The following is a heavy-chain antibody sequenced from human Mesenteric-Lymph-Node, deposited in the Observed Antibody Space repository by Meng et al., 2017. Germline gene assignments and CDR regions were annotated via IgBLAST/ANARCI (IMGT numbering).Heavy chain of an antibody. CDR2: IPHRGSS. CDR1: GGSISSSNW. CDR3: ARVAAAGNEWFDP. D-gene: IGHD6-13*01. Sequence: QVQLQGSGPGRGKPSGTLSPTCAVSGGSISSSNWWAWVRQPPGKGLEWIGEIPHRGSSAYNPSLKSRVTISVDKSKNQFSLKLSSVTAADTAVYYCARVAAAGNEWFDPWGQGTLVTVSS. V-gene: IGHV4-4*02. J-gene: IGHJ5*02.